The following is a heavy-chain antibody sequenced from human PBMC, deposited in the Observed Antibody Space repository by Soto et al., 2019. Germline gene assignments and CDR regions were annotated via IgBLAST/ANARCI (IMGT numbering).Heavy chain of an antibody. D-gene: IGHD3-10*01. Sequence: SETLSLTCAVYGGSFSGYYWSWVRQPPGNGLELIWEINHIGSTIYSPSLKSRVTLSVDTSKNLFSLKLISLTAADLSLYYFAISARVRGVIKMFWFDLWGQGTLVTVSS. CDR2: INHIGST. CDR3: AISARVRGVIKMFWFDL. J-gene: IGHJ5*02. CDR1: GGSFSGYY. V-gene: IGHV4-34*01.